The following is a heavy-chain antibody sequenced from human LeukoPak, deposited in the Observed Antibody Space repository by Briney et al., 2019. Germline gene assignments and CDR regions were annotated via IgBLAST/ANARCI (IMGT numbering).Heavy chain of an antibody. Sequence: ASVNVSCKASGYTFTIYYIHWVRQAPGQGIEWMGIINPSGGSTSYAQKFQGRVSMTRDTSTSTVYLELSSLRSEDTAVYYCASGEAYYDFWSGYKAFDYWGQGTLVTVSS. CDR3: ASGEAYYDFWSGYKAFDY. D-gene: IGHD3-3*01. CDR2: INPSGGST. J-gene: IGHJ4*02. CDR1: GYTFTIYY. V-gene: IGHV1-46*01.